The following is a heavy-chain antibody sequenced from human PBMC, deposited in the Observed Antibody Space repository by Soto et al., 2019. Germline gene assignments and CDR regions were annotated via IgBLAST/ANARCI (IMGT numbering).Heavy chain of an antibody. J-gene: IGHJ6*01. V-gene: IGHV1-18*04. CDR3: ARDAASNYCSGGSCYSGSYYYYGMDV. CDR2: ISAYNGNT. Sequence: QVQLVQSGAEVKKPGASVKVSCKASGYTFTSYGISWVRQAPGQGLEWMGWISAYNGNTNYAQKLQGRVTMTTDTSTSTAYMELRSLRSDDTAVYYCARDAASNYCSGGSCYSGSYYYYGMDVW. D-gene: IGHD2-15*01. CDR1: GYTFTSYG.